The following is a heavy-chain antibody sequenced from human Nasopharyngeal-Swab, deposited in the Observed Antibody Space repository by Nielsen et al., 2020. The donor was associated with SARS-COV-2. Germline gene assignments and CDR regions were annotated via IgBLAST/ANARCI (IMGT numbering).Heavy chain of an antibody. CDR3: ARDDSSGYYGY. D-gene: IGHD3-22*01. Sequence: GESLKISCAASGFTFSSYSMNWVRQAPGKGLEGVSYISGSGSTIYYADSVKGRFTMSRDNAKNSVYLQMNSLRAEDTAVYYCARDDSSGYYGYWGQGTLVTVSS. CDR2: ISGSGSTI. J-gene: IGHJ4*02. CDR1: GFTFSSYS. V-gene: IGHV3-48*04.